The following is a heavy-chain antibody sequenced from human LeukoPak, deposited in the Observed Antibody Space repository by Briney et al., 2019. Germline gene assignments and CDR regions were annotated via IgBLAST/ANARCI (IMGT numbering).Heavy chain of an antibody. CDR2: ISGSTGTT. CDR3: ARPASTTWIHDAFDI. CDR1: VFTFSSYA. D-gene: IGHD1-1*01. V-gene: IGHV3-23*01. Sequence: GGSLRLSCAASVFTFSSYAMSWVRQAPGKGLEWVSGISGSTGTTYYADSVKGRFTISRDNPKNTLYLHMNSLRTEDTAVYYCARPASTTWIHDAFDIWGQGTMVTVSS. J-gene: IGHJ3*02.